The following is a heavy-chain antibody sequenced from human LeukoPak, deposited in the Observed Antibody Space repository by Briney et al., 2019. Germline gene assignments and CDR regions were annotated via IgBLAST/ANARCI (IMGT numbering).Heavy chain of an antibody. CDR2: IYPGDSDT. D-gene: IGHD2-2*02. CDR1: GYSFSSFW. CDR3: ARHYAPPIRKGDAFDI. V-gene: IGHV5-51*01. Sequence: GESLKISCKGSGYSFSSFWIGWVRQMPGKGLDWMGIIYPGDSDTRYSPSFQGQVTISADKSISTAYLQWSSLKASDTAMYYCARHYAPPIRKGDAFDIWGQGTMVTVSS. J-gene: IGHJ3*02.